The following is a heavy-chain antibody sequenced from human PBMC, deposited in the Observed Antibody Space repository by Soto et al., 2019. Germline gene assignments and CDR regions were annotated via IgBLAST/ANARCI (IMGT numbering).Heavy chain of an antibody. CDR2: IWHDGKNK. Sequence: QVQVVESGGGVVQPGTSLRLSCAASGFRFCNFGMHWVRQAPGKGLEWVAVIWHDGKNKYYADSVEGRFTISRDNSKNTLYLQMNSLRAEDTAVYYCARDHRKDEAIDYWGQGTLVIVSS. J-gene: IGHJ4*02. CDR1: GFRFCNFG. CDR3: ARDHRKDEAIDY. V-gene: IGHV3-33*01.